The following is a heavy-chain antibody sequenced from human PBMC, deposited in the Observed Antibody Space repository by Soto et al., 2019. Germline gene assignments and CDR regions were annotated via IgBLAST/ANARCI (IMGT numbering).Heavy chain of an antibody. V-gene: IGHV1-2*04. Sequence: GASVKVSCKASGYTFTGYYMHWVRQAPGQGLEWMGWINPNSGGTNYAQKFQGWVTMTRDTSISTAYMELSRLRSDDTAVYYCARGDLDGSWIVALDYCGQGTLVTVYS. CDR1: GYTFTGYY. CDR2: INPNSGGT. CDR3: ARGDLDGSWIVALDY. D-gene: IGHD2-15*01. J-gene: IGHJ4*02.